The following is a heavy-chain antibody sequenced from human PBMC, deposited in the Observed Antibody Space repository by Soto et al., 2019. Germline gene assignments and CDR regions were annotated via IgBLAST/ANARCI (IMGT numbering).Heavy chain of an antibody. CDR1: GGSFSGYY. Sequence: SETLSLTCAVYGGSFSGYYWSWIRQPPGKGLEWIGEINHSGSTNYNPSLKSRVTISVDTSKNQFSLKLSSVTAADTAVYYCARGPHTTYWGQGTLVTVSS. D-gene: IGHD1-1*01. J-gene: IGHJ4*02. CDR3: ARGPHTTY. CDR2: INHSGST. V-gene: IGHV4-34*01.